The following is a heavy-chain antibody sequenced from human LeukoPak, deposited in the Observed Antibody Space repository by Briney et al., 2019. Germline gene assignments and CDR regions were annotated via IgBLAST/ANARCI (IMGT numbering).Heavy chain of an antibody. CDR2: IYYSGST. D-gene: IGHD6-13*01. CDR3: AREGPQGPTTKKRIAAAGTWFDP. Sequence: SETLSLTCTVSGGSISSYYWSWIRQPPGKGLEWIGSIYYSGSTYYNPSLKSRVTISVDTSKNQFSLKLSSVTAADTAVYYCAREGPQGPTTKKRIAAAGTWFDPWGQGTLVTVSS. CDR1: GGSISSYY. V-gene: IGHV4-59*12. J-gene: IGHJ5*02.